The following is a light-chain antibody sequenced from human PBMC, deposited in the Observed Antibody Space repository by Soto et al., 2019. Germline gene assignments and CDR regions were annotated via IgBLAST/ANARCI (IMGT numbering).Light chain of an antibody. Sequence: DIVMTQSPLYLPVIAGEPASISCISSQSLLHINGYYYVDWYLQKPGQSPQLLICIGSDRASGVPERFSGSGSGTYFTLKIIRVEAEDVGVYYCMQALQTPPAFGQGTKVEIK. CDR3: MQALQTPPA. J-gene: IGKJ1*01. CDR1: QSLLHINGYYY. CDR2: IGS. V-gene: IGKV2-28*01.